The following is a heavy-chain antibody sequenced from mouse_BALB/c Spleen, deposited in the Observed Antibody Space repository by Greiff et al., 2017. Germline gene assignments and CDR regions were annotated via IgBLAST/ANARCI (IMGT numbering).Heavy chain of an antibody. D-gene: IGHD2-1*01. J-gene: IGHJ4*01. CDR3: ARRGGNLYAMDY. Sequence: EVKLMESGGGLVQPGGSRKLSCAASGFTFSSFGMHWVRQAPEKGLEWVAYISSGSSTIYYADTVKGRFTISRDNPKNTLFLQMTSLRSEDTAMYYCARRGGNLYAMDYWGQGTSVTVSS. V-gene: IGHV5-17*02. CDR2: ISSGSSTI. CDR1: GFTFSSFG.